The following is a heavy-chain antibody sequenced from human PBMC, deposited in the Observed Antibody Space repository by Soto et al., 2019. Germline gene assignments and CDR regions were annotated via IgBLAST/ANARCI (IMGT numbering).Heavy chain of an antibody. CDR1: GYTFTRYA. CDR2: INGGNGNT. Sequence: ASVKVSGKASGYTFTRYAMHWVRQAPGQRLGWRGWINGGNGNTKYSQRFQGRVAITRDTSASTAYRELSSLRSEDTAVYYCARACYPRFPSFFFDFWGQGTLVTVSS. D-gene: IGHD3-3*02. CDR3: ARACYPRFPSFFFDF. J-gene: IGHJ4*02. V-gene: IGHV1-3*01.